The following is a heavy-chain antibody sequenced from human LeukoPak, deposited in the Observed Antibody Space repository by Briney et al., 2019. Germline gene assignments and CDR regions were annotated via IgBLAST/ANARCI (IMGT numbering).Heavy chain of an antibody. CDR1: GFTFSSYG. D-gene: IGHD2-2*01. V-gene: IGHV3-23*01. CDR2: ISGSGGST. CDR3: AKGRCSSTSCHFDN. Sequence: GGSLRLSCAASGFTFSSYGMSWVRQAPGKGLEWVSAISGSGGSTYYADSVKGRFAISRDNSKNTLYLQMNSLRAEDTAVYYCAKGRCSSTSCHFDNWGQGTPVTVSS. J-gene: IGHJ4*02.